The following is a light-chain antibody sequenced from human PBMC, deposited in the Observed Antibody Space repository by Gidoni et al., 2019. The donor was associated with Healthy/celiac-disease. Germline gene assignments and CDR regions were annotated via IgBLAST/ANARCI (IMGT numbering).Light chain of an antibody. J-gene: IGKJ4*01. V-gene: IGKV1-39*01. CDR3: QQSYSTPLT. CDR2: AAS. Sequence: DIQMTQSPSSLSASVGARVTITCRASQSISSYLNWYQQKPGKAPKLLIYAASSLQSGVPSRFSGSGSGTDFTLTISSLQPEDFATYYCQQSYSTPLTFGEXPRWRSN. CDR1: QSISSY.